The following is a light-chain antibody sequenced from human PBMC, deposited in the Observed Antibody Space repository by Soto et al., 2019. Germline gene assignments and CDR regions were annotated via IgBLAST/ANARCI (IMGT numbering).Light chain of an antibody. Sequence: IQMTQSPSTLSASVGNRVSSTCRASQSISVWLAWYQQKAGKAPNLLIYKASRLESGVPSRFSGSGSETEFTLTISGLQPGDSATYYCQQYNSYSPTFGQGTKV. CDR1: QSISVW. J-gene: IGKJ1*01. CDR3: QQYNSYSPT. CDR2: KAS. V-gene: IGKV1-5*03.